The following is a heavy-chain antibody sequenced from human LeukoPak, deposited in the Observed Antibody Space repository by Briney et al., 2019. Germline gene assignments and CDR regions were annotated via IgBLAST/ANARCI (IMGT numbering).Heavy chain of an antibody. CDR3: ARAKGRSPLFDY. V-gene: IGHV6-1*01. CDR1: GDSVSSNSAA. Sequence: SQTLPLTCAISGDSVSSNSAAWNWIRQSPSRGLEWLGRTYYRSKWYNDYAVPVKGRIAINPDTSKNQFSLQLNSVTPEDTAVYHCARAKGRSPLFDYWGQGTLVTVSS. D-gene: IGHD6-13*01. J-gene: IGHJ4*02. CDR2: TYYRSKWYN.